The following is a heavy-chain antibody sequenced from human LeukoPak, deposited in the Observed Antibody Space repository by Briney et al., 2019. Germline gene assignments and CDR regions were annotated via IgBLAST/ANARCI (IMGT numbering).Heavy chain of an antibody. V-gene: IGHV3-7*01. J-gene: IGHJ4*02. CDR1: GFSFPYG. CDR3: ARDASALY. CDR2: IQPDGSEK. D-gene: IGHD6-19*01. Sequence: PGGSLRLSCEASGFSFPYGMTWVRQAPGKGLEWVATIQPDGSEKYYSDSVKGRFTISRDNSRDSVYLQMNSPRDDDTSIYYCARDASALYWGRGTLVTVSS.